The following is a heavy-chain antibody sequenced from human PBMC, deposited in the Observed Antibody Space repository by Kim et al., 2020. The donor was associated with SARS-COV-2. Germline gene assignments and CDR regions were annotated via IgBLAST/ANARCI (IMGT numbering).Heavy chain of an antibody. CDR3: ARESGFSGPIYYYYGMDV. CDR1: GGTFSSYA. Sequence: SVKVSCKASGGTFSSYAISWVRQAPGQGLEWMGGIIPIFGTANYAQKFQGRVTITADESTSTAYMELSSLRSEDTAVYYCARESGFSGPIYYYYGMDVWGQGTTVTVSS. CDR2: IIPIFGTA. D-gene: IGHD5-12*01. V-gene: IGHV1-69*13. J-gene: IGHJ6*02.